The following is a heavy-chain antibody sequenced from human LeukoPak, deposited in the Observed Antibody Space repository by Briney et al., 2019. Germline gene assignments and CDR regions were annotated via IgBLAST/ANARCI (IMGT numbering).Heavy chain of an antibody. CDR1: GFTFSSYG. V-gene: IGHV3-30*02. J-gene: IGHJ3*02. CDR3: ARRRVLYCSSTSCYADAFDI. CDR2: IRYDGSNK. Sequence: GGSLRLSCAASGFTFSSYGMHWVRQAPGKGLEWVAFIRYDGSNKYYADSVKGRFTISRDNSKNTLYLQMNSLRAEDTAVYYCARRRVLYCSSTSCYADAFDIWGQGTMVTVSS. D-gene: IGHD2-2*01.